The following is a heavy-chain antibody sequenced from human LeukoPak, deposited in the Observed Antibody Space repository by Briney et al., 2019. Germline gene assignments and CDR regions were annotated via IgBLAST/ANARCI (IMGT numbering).Heavy chain of an antibody. CDR1: GFIFSDYY. CDR2: ISSSGITI. CDR3: ARGKTGSYYSRSYYMDV. V-gene: IGHV3-11*01. Sequence: GGSLRLSCAASGFIFSDYYMSWIRRAPGKGLEWVSYISSSGITIYYADSVKGRFTISRDNAKNSLYLQMNSLRAEDTAVYYCARGKTGSYYSRSYYMDVWGKGTTVTISS. J-gene: IGHJ6*03. D-gene: IGHD3-10*01.